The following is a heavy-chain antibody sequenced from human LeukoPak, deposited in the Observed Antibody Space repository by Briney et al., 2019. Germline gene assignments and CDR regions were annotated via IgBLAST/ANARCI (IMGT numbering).Heavy chain of an antibody. CDR1: GLSFNRYS. D-gene: IGHD3-22*01. CDR2: ISSSSGHI. V-gene: IGHV3-21*06. J-gene: IGHJ4*02. CDR3: AGGSSVNSYYFDC. Sequence: GGSLRLSCAASGLSFNRYSMNWVRQAPGKGLEWISSISSSSGHIYYADSVRGRFTISRDNAQTSLYLQMNSLRAEDTAIYFCAGGSSVNSYYFDCWGQGTLATVSS.